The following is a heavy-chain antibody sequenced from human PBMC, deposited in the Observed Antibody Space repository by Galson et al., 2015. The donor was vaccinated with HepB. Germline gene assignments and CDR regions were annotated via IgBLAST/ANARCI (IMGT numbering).Heavy chain of an antibody. V-gene: IGHV1-18*01. J-gene: IGHJ6*02. D-gene: IGHD2-15*01. CDR2: ISAYNGNT. CDR3: ARDGYCSGGSCYYYYGMDV. Sequence: SVKVSCKASGYTFTSSGISWVRQAPGQGLEWMGWISAYNGNTNYAQKLQGRVTMTTDTSTSTAYMELRSLRSDDTAVYYCARDGYCSGGSCYYYYGMDVWGQGTTVTVSS. CDR1: GYTFTSSG.